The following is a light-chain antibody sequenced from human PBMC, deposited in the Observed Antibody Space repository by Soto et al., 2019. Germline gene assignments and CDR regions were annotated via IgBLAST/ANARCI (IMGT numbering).Light chain of an antibody. V-gene: IGKV1-39*01. CDR3: QQSYRIPYT. CDR2: AAS. J-gene: IGKJ2*01. Sequence: DIQMTQSPSSLSASVGDRVTVTCRASQSISNYLNWYQQKPGKAPNLLIYAASSLQTGVPSRFSGSGSGTDFTLTISSLQPEDSATYCCQQSYRIPYTFAQGTKLEIK. CDR1: QSISNY.